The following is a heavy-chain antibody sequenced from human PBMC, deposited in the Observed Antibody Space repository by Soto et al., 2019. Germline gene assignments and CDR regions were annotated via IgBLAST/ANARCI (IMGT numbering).Heavy chain of an antibody. CDR2: IYWDDDK. CDR1: GGSISSYYW. V-gene: IGHV2-5*08. J-gene: IGHJ5*02. CDR3: AHRHPEYYDIIGFAP. D-gene: IGHD3-9*01. Sequence: TLSLTCTVSGGSISSYYWSWIRQPPGKALEWLALIYWDDDKRYSPSLKSRLTITKDTSKNQVVLTMTNMDPVDTATYYCAHRHPEYYDIIGFAPWGQGTLVTVS.